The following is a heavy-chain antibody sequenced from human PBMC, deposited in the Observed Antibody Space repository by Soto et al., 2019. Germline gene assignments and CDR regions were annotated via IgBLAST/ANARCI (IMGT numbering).Heavy chain of an antibody. V-gene: IGHV4-30-4*01. Sequence: PSETLSLPCTLSGGSISSGDYYWSWIRQPPGKGLEWIGYIYYSGITYYNPSLKSRVTISVDTSKNQFSLKLSSVTAADTAVYYCARGIAGAKGYFDYWGQGTLFTVAS. CDR3: ARGIAGAKGYFDY. CDR2: IYYSGIT. D-gene: IGHD1-26*01. J-gene: IGHJ4*02. CDR1: GGSISSGDYY.